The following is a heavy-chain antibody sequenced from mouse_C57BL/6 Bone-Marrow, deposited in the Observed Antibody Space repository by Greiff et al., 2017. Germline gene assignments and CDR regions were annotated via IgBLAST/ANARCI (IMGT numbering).Heavy chain of an antibody. CDR3: ARAYYGNDGYFDC. V-gene: IGHV1-4*01. CDR1: GYTFTSYT. J-gene: IGHJ2*01. D-gene: IGHD2-9*01. CDR2: INPSSGYT. Sequence: QVQLQQSGAELARPGASVKMSCKASGYTFTSYTMHWVKQRPGQGLEWIGYINPSSGYTKYNQKFKDKATLTADKSSSTAYMQRRSLTSEDSAVYYCARAYYGNDGYFDCWGQGTTLTVSS.